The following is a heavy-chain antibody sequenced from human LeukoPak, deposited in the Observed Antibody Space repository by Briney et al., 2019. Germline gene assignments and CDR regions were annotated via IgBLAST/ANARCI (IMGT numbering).Heavy chain of an antibody. J-gene: IGHJ4*02. CDR3: ARDRVVVVIAAPAY. D-gene: IGHD2-15*01. Sequence: GASVKVSCKASGFTFTNYGVSWVRQPPGQGLEWMALISASKGNTNYAHKFKGRFTMTIDTSTNTPYMELNSLTAEDTAVYYCARDRVVVVIAAPAYWGQGTQVTVCS. V-gene: IGHV1-18*01. CDR2: ISASKGNT. CDR1: GFTFTNYG.